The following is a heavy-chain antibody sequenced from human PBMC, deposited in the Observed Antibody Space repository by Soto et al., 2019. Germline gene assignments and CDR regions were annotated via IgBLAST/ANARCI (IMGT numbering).Heavy chain of an antibody. J-gene: IGHJ4*02. CDR3: ARGRYGAY. V-gene: IGHV1-18*01. D-gene: IGHD3-10*01. CDR1: GYAFTTYG. CDR2: ISAQNCNT. Sequence: QVHLVQSGAEAKKPGASVKVSCKGSGYAFTTYGITWVRQAPGQGLAWMGWISAQNCNTNYAQKLQGRVTVTRDTTTSTAYMELRSLRSDATAVYYCARGRYGAYWGQGALVTVSS.